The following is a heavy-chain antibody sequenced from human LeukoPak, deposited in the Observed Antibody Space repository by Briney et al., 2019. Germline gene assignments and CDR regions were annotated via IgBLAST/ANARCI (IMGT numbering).Heavy chain of an antibody. D-gene: IGHD1-26*01. V-gene: IGHV1-69*05. CDR2: IIPIFGTA. J-gene: IGHJ5*02. CDR3: ARAAPLGGTPYNWFDP. CDR1: GGTFSRYA. Sequence: PWASVKVSCKASGGTFSRYAISWVRQAPGQGLEWMGGIIPIFGTANYAQKFQGRVTITTDESTSTAYMELSSLRSEDTAVYYCARAAPLGGTPYNWFDPWGQGTLVTVSS.